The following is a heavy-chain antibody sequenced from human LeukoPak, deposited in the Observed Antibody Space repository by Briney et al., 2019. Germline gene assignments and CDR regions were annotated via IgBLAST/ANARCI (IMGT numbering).Heavy chain of an antibody. V-gene: IGHV3-21*01. CDR1: GFTFSSYS. CDR3: ARDIAVAGTHGMDV. CDR2: ITSSSSI. D-gene: IGHD6-19*01. Sequence: PGGSLRLSCAASGFTFSSYSMNWVRQAPGKGLEWVSSITSSSSIYYAASVKGRFTISRDNAKNSLYLQMNSLRAEDTAVYYCARDIAVAGTHGMDVWGQGTTVTVSS. J-gene: IGHJ6*02.